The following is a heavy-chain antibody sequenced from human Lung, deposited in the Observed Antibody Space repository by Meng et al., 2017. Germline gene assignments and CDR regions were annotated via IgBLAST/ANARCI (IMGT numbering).Heavy chain of an antibody. CDR2: INHSGST. J-gene: IGHJ4*02. CDR1: GGSFSEYY. D-gene: IGHD4-11*01. CDR3: ARGPTTMAHDFNY. V-gene: IGHV4-34*01. Sequence: QVQLQQWVAGLLKPSETLSLTCVVAGGSFSEYYWSWIRQTPGKGLEWIGEINHSGSTNYNPSLESRATISVDTSQNNLSLKLSSVTAADSAVYYCARGPTTMAHDFNYWGQGTLVTVSS.